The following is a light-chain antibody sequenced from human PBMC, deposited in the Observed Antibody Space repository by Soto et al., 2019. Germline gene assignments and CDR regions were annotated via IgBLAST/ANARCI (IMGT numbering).Light chain of an antibody. CDR2: DAS. CDR3: QQYGSSGT. CDR1: QSVSTY. Sequence: DIVLTQSAATLSLSPGERATLSCRASQSVSTYLAWYQQKPGQAPSLLIYDASNRATGIPARFSGSGSGTDFTLTISRLEPEDFAVYYCQQYGSSGTVGQGTKVE. V-gene: IGKV3-11*01. J-gene: IGKJ1*01.